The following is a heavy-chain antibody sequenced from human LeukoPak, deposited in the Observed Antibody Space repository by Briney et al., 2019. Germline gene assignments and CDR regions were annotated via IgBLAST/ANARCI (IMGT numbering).Heavy chain of an antibody. CDR3: ARDNDRANYFDY. D-gene: IGHD3-9*01. CDR2: IYHGGST. Sequence: SQTLSLTCAVSGGSISSGGYSWSWIRQPPGKGLEWIGYIYHGGSTYYNPSLKSRVTISVDRSKNQFSLKLSSVTAADTAVYYCARDNDRANYFDYWGQGTLVTVSS. CDR1: GGSISSGGYS. V-gene: IGHV4-30-2*01. J-gene: IGHJ4*02.